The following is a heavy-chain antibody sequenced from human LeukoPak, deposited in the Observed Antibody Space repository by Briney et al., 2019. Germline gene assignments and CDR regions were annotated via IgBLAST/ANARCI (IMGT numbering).Heavy chain of an antibody. CDR3: ARASSGTYYYFDY. J-gene: IGHJ4*02. Sequence: PSETLSLTCTVSGGSISSYYWGWIRQPPGKGLEWIGYIYYSGSTNYNPSLKSRVTISVDTSKNQFSLKLSSVTAADTAVYYCARASSGTYYYFDYWGQGTLVTVSS. CDR2: IYYSGST. D-gene: IGHD1-26*01. V-gene: IGHV4-59*08. CDR1: GGSISSYY.